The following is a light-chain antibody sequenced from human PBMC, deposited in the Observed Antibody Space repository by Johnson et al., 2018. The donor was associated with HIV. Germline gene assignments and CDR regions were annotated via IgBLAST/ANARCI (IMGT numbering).Light chain of an antibody. CDR3: GTWDSSLIDYV. V-gene: IGLV1-51*01. J-gene: IGLJ1*01. CDR1: NSNIGNNY. Sequence: QSVLTQPPSVSAAPGQKVTISCSGSNSNIGNNYVSWYQQLPGTAPKLLIYDNNKRPSGIPDRFSGSKSGTSATLGITGLQTGDEADYYCGTWDSSLIDYVFGTGTKVTVL. CDR2: DNN.